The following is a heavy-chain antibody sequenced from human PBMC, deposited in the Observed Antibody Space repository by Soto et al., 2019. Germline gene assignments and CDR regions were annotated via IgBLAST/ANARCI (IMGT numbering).Heavy chain of an antibody. CDR1: GGSISSYY. Sequence: PPATLSLTRTVSGGSISSYYWSWIRQPPGKGLEWIGYIYYSGSTNYNPSLKSRVTISVDTSKNQFSLKLSSVTAADTAVYYCARSGYYDSSGYYFRAFDPWGQGTLVTVSS. J-gene: IGHJ5*02. V-gene: IGHV4-59*01. D-gene: IGHD3-22*01. CDR2: IYYSGST. CDR3: ARSGYYDSSGYYFRAFDP.